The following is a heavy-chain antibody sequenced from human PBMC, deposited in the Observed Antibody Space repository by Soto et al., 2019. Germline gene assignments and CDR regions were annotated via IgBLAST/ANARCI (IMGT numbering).Heavy chain of an antibody. CDR3: AREMFYYDSNGYFDY. CDR1: GGTFSNYA. V-gene: IGHV1-69*13. D-gene: IGHD3-22*01. J-gene: IGHJ4*02. Sequence: SVKVSCKTSGGTFSNYAINWVRQAPGQGLEWMGGIIPIFGTANYAQNFQGRVTITADESTSTAYMELSSLRSEDTAVYYCAREMFYYDSNGYFDYWGQGPLVTAPQ. CDR2: IIPIFGTA.